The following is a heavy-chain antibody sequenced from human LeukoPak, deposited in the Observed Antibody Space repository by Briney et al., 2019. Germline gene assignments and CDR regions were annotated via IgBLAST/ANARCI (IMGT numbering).Heavy chain of an antibody. V-gene: IGHV3-23*01. J-gene: IGHJ4*02. CDR1: GFTFSTYG. Sequence: GGSLRLSCAASGFTFSTYGMGWVRQAPGKGLEWVSAISGGGGSTYYADSVKGRSTISRDNSNNTLYLQMNSLRAEDTAVYYCAKAQELGNYEFFLFDYWGQGALVTVSS. CDR3: AKAQELGNYEFFLFDY. D-gene: IGHD7-27*01. CDR2: ISGGGGST.